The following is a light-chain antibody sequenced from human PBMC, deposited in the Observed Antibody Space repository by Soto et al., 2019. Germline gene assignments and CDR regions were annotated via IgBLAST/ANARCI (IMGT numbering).Light chain of an antibody. CDR1: SSNIGSNT. CDR2: SHN. CDR3: ATWDDSLDGYV. Sequence: QSVLTQSPSASGTPGQRVIISCSGSSSNIGSNTVNWYQQLPGTAPKLLIYSHNHRPSGVPDRFSGSQSGTSASLAISGLQSEDEADYYCATWDDSLDGYVFGTGTKLTVL. J-gene: IGLJ1*01. V-gene: IGLV1-44*01.